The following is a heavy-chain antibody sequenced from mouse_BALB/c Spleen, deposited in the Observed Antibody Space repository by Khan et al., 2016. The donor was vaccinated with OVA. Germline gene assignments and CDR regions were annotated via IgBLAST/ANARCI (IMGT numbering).Heavy chain of an antibody. CDR3: TRDRIDY. CDR1: GYTFTTYW. J-gene: IGHJ2*01. Sequence: QVQLQQSGAELAKPGASVKMSCKASGYTFTTYWMHWVKQRPGQGLEWIGYINPTSGYTDYNDKFKDRATLSADKSSSTAYTQLNSLTSEDSAVYYCTRDRIDYWGQGTTLTVFS. CDR2: INPTSGYT. V-gene: IGHV1-7*01.